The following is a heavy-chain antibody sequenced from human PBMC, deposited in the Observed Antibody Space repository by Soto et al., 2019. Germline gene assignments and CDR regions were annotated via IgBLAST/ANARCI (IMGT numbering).Heavy chain of an antibody. V-gene: IGHV3-30*03. CDR3: AREGLRQDDY. CDR2: ISYDGSNI. Sequence: GGSLRLSCAASGFTFSSYGMHWVRQAPGKGLEWVAVISYDGSNIYYADSVKGRFTISRDNSKNTLYLQMNSLRAEDTAVYYCAREGLRQDDYWGQGTRVTVSS. CDR1: GFTFSSYG. J-gene: IGHJ4*02.